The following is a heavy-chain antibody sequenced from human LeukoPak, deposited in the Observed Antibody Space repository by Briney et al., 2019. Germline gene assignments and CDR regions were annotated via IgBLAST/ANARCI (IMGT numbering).Heavy chain of an antibody. CDR2: IIPILGIA. D-gene: IGHD5-18*01. Sequence: SVKVSCKASGGTFSSYAISWVRQAPGQGLEWMGRIIPILGIANYAQKFQGRVTITADKSTSTAYMELSSLRSEDTAVYYCAKDRYSYGFLDYWGQGTLVTVSS. CDR3: AKDRYSYGFLDY. J-gene: IGHJ4*02. V-gene: IGHV1-69*04. CDR1: GGTFSSYA.